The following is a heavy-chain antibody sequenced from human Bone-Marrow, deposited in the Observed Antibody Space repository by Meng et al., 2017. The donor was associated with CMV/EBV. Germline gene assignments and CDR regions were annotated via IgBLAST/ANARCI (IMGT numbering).Heavy chain of an antibody. D-gene: IGHD6-6*01. Sequence: SETLSLTCTVSGGSISYYYWSWIRQPPGKGLEWIGSIYYSGSTNYSPSLKSRVTISVDTSKNQFSLNLTSVTAADTAVYYCAREYTNSSAHLGDYFDYWGQGTPVTVSS. J-gene: IGHJ4*02. V-gene: IGHV4-59*01. CDR3: AREYTNSSAHLGDYFDY. CDR1: GGSISYYY. CDR2: IYYSGST.